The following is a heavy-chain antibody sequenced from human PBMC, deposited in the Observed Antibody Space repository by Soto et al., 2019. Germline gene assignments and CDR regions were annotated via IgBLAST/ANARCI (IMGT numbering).Heavy chain of an antibody. Sequence: QVQLQQSGPGLVKPSQTLSLICAISGDSVSSASATWSWIRQSPSGRLEWLGRTYYRSKWHNDYAVAVASRMAIIPGTGKNHFPLQISSVTLDAATVYFGVRAVSGNTGYFDVWGRGSLVTVSS. D-gene: IGHD5-12*01. CDR2: TYYRSKWHN. J-gene: IGHJ2*01. V-gene: IGHV6-1*01. CDR1: GDSVSSASAT. CDR3: VRAVSGNTGYFDV.